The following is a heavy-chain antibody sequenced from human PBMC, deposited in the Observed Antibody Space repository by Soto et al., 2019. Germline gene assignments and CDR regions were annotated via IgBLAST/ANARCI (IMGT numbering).Heavy chain of an antibody. J-gene: IGHJ4*02. V-gene: IGHV3-23*01. CDR1: GFTFTSYA. CDR2: IGTTTGDL. CDR3: AKRSPSGTYYFDY. Sequence: GGSLRLSCAASGFTFTSYAMTWVRRGPGKGLEWVSSIGTTTGDLLYADSVKGRFTISRDNSRNTLYLQMNSLRTEDTAIYYCAKRSPSGTYYFDYWGQGTLVTVSS. D-gene: IGHD1-26*01.